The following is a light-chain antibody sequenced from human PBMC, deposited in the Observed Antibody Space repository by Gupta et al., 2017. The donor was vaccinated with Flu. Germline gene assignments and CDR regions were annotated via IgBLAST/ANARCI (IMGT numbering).Light chain of an antibody. CDR2: EVS. J-gene: IGLJ1*01. CDR1: GSDVGSYIL. V-gene: IGLV2-23*02. CDR3: CSYAGSSTFV. Sequence: TGSDVGSYILVSWYQQHPGKAPKLMIYEVSKRPSGVSNRFSGSKSGNTASLTISGLQAEDEADYYCCSYAGSSTFVFGTGSRVTVL.